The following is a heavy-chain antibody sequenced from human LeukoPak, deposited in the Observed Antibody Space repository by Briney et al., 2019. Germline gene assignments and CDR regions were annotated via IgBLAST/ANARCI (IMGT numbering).Heavy chain of an antibody. CDR1: GYTFTGYY. CDR3: ARVIQSYYGSENYYPTGWFDP. V-gene: IGHV1-2*02. J-gene: IGHJ5*02. D-gene: IGHD3-10*01. CDR2: INPNSGGT. Sequence: ASVKVSCKASGYTFTGYYMHWVRQAPGQGLEWMGWINPNSGGTNYAQKFQGRVTMTRDTSISTAYMELSRLRSDDTAVYYCARVIQSYYGSENYYPTGWFDPWGQGTLVTVSS.